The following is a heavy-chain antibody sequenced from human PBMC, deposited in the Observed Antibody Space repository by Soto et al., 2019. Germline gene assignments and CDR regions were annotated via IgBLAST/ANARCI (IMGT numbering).Heavy chain of an antibody. CDR2: VNHSGTA. CDR3: ARAANLGYSSGWYVY. CDR1: GGSFSGYY. J-gene: IGHJ4*02. V-gene: IGHV4-34*01. D-gene: IGHD6-19*01. Sequence: SETLSLTCAVYGGSFSGYYWSWIRQPPGKGLEVIGEVNHSGTANYSPSLKSRVSISLDTSKNEFSLTLTSVTAADTAVYYCARAANLGYSSGWYVYWGQGTLVTVSS.